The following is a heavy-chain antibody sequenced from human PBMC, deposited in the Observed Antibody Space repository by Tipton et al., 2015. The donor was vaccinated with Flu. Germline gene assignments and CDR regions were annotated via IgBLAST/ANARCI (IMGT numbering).Heavy chain of an antibody. CDR2: IHHSGNT. J-gene: IGHJ5*02. Sequence: TLSLTCAVYGGSFTDYYWSWIRQPPGKGLEWIGEIHHSGNTKYNPSLTSRVTISVDTSKNQFSLNLTSVTAADTAVYYCARDPGSRMFDPWGQGTLVTVSS. D-gene: IGHD6-13*01. CDR1: GGSFTDYY. V-gene: IGHV4-34*01. CDR3: ARDPGSRMFDP.